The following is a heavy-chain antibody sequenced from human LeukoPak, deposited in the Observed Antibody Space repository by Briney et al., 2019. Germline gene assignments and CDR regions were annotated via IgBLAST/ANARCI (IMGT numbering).Heavy chain of an antibody. CDR1: GFTFSGYS. CDR2: ISSRSSYI. CDR3: ARGLDDYGAPTRFDP. Sequence: GGSLRLSCAASGFTFSGYSMNWVRQAPGKGLEWVSSISSRSSYIYYADSVKGRFTISRDNAKNSLYLQMNILRAEDTAVYYCARGLDDYGAPTRFDPWGQGTLVTVSS. V-gene: IGHV3-21*01. J-gene: IGHJ5*02. D-gene: IGHD4-17*01.